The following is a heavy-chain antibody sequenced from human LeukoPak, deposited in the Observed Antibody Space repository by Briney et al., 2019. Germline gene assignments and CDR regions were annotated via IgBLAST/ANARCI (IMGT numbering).Heavy chain of an antibody. Sequence: PSETLSLTCAVSGGSISSGDLSWSWIRQPPGKGLEWIGYIYHSGSTYYNPSLKSRVTISVDRSKSQFSLKLSSVTAADTAVYFCARVRGYGDYDNWFDPWGQGTLVTVSS. CDR1: GGSISSGDLS. D-gene: IGHD4-17*01. J-gene: IGHJ5*02. CDR3: ARVRGYGDYDNWFDP. CDR2: IYHSGST. V-gene: IGHV4-30-2*01.